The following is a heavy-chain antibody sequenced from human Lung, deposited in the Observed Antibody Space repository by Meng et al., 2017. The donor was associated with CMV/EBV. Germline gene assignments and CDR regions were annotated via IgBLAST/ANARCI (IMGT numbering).Heavy chain of an antibody. D-gene: IGHD3-10*01. CDR3: VCLGFEMLTPNDALDI. CDR2: ISSNSNYI. V-gene: IGHV3-21*06. Sequence: GGSLRLSCAASGFSFSDYSMNWVRQTPGGGLEFVATISSNSNYIYYGDSVKGRFAITRDNARSSLYLQMSSLRVEDTALYYCVCLGFEMLTPNDALDIWGQGTMVXVSS. CDR1: GFSFSDYS. J-gene: IGHJ3*02.